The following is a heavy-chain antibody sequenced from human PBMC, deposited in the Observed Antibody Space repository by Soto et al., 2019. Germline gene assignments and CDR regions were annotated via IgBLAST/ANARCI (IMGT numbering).Heavy chain of an antibody. D-gene: IGHD6-19*01. CDR3: ARQTQWSEGYYKDV. CDR1: GGSISSYY. Sequence: SETLSLTCTVSGGSISSYYWSWIRQPPGKGLEWIGYIYTSGSTNYNPTLKSRVTISLDTSKNQFSLNLSSVTAADTAVYYCARQTQWSEGYYKDVWGKGTTVTVSS. V-gene: IGHV4-59*08. J-gene: IGHJ6*03. CDR2: IYTSGST.